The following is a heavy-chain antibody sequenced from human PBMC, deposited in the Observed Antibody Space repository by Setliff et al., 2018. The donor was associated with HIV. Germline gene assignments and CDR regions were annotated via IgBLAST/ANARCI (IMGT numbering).Heavy chain of an antibody. CDR3: ARLGRGTYYYDSSGYLYAFDI. Sequence: SETLSLTCTVSGGSISSYYWSWIRQPPGKGLEWIGYIYYSGSTNYNPSLKSRVTISVDTSKNQFSLKLSSVTAADTAVYYCARLGRGTYYYDSSGYLYAFDIWRQGTMVT. CDR1: GGSISSYY. CDR2: IYYSGST. V-gene: IGHV4-59*08. D-gene: IGHD3-22*01. J-gene: IGHJ3*02.